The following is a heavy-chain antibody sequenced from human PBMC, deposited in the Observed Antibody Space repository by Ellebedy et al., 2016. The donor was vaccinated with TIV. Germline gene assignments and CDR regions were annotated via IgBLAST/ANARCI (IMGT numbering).Heavy chain of an antibody. Sequence: PGGSLRLSCAASGFSFSTYAMSWVRQAPGEGLEWVSSIVGSDDTTYYADSVKGRFTISRDNSKTTLFLQMNSLRAEDTAVYYCAKDKVFTRGWSSADYFDYWGQGTLVTVSS. V-gene: IGHV3-23*01. CDR1: GFSFSTYA. CDR3: AKDKVFTRGWSSADYFDY. CDR2: IVGSDDTT. D-gene: IGHD6-19*01. J-gene: IGHJ4*02.